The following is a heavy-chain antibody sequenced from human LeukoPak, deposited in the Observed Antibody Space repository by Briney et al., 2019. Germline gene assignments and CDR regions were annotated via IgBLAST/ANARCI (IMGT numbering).Heavy chain of an antibody. CDR2: IYYSGST. V-gene: IGHV4-59*01. CDR3: ASTTGTTGGGLGA. Sequence: SETLSLTCTVSGGSISSYYWSWIRQPPGKGLVWIGYIYYSGSTNYNPSLKSRVTISVDTSKNQFSLKLSSVTAADTAVYYCASTTGTTGGGLGAWGQGTLVTVSS. CDR1: GGSISSYY. J-gene: IGHJ5*02. D-gene: IGHD1-7*01.